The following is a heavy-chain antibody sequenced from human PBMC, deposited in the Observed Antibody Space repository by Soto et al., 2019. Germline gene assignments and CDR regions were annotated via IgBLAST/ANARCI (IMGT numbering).Heavy chain of an antibody. CDR1: GDSISSTNW. Sequence: KTSETLSLTCAVSGDSISSTNWWNWVRQPPGKGLEWIGEIHHRGITNYNPSLKSRVTISVDKSKNQFSLKLNSVTAADTAVYYCARVRQGCSSTSCYFDPWGQGTLVTVSS. D-gene: IGHD2-2*01. CDR3: ARVRQGCSSTSCYFDP. J-gene: IGHJ5*02. CDR2: IHHRGIT. V-gene: IGHV4-4*02.